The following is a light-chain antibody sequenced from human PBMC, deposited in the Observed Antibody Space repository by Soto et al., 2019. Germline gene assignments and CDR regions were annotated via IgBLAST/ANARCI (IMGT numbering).Light chain of an antibody. Sequence: QLVLTQSPSASASLGASVKLTCTLSSGHSSYAIAWHQQQPEKGPRYLMKLNSDGSHRKGDGIPDGFSGSSSGAERYLTISSLQSEDEADYYCQTWGTPIFGGGTKLTVL. CDR1: SGHSSYA. J-gene: IGLJ2*01. CDR2: LNSDGSH. V-gene: IGLV4-69*01. CDR3: QTWGTPI.